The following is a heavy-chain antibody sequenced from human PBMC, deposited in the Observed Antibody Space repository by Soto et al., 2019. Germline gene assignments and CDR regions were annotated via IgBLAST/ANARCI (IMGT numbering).Heavy chain of an antibody. CDR1: GGTFSSYA. CDR2: IIPIFGTA. J-gene: IGHJ6*02. CDR3: AREWAVAANYYYYGMDV. V-gene: IGHV1-69*13. Sequence: GASVKVSCKASGGTFSSYAISWVRQAPGQGLEWMGGIIPIFGTANYAQKFQGRVTITADESTSTAYMELSSLRSEDTAVYYCAREWAVAANYYYYGMDVWGQGTTVTAP. D-gene: IGHD6-19*01.